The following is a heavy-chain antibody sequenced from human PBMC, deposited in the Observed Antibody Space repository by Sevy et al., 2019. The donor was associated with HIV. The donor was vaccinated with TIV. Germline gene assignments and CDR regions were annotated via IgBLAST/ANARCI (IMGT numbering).Heavy chain of an antibody. CDR2: ISSSSSTI. CDR3: ARVPSTGRYGMDV. CDR1: GFTFSTYS. Sequence: GGSLRLSCAASGFTFSTYSMNWVRQAPGKGLEWVSYISSSSSTIYYADSVRGRFTISRDNAKNSLYLQMNSLRADETAVYYCARVPSTGRYGMDVWGQGTTVTVSS. D-gene: IGHD3-10*01. V-gene: IGHV3-48*01. J-gene: IGHJ6*02.